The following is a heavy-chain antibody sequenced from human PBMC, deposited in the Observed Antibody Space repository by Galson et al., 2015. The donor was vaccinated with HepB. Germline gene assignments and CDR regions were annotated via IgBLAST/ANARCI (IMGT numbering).Heavy chain of an antibody. Sequence: SLRLSCAASGFTFSSYSMNWVRQAPGKGLEWVSYISSSSSTIYYADSVKGRFTISRDNARNSLYLQMNSLRAEDTAVYYCAREGGWLLEEGPDYWGQGTLVTVSS. J-gene: IGHJ4*02. CDR2: ISSSSSTI. D-gene: IGHD3-22*01. CDR3: AREGGWLLEEGPDY. V-gene: IGHV3-48*01. CDR1: GFTFSSYS.